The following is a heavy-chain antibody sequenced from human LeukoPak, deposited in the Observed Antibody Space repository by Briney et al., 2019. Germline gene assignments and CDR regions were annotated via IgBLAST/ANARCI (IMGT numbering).Heavy chain of an antibody. CDR3: AKMQGYFDY. J-gene: IGHJ4*02. CDR2: ITGDGTTT. Sequence: PGGSLRLSCEASGLTFSNYGMSWVRQAPGKGLQWASAITGDGTTTFYADSVKGRFTISRDNSKNMLYLQMSSLRAEDTAIYYCAKMQGYFDYWGQGTLVPVSS. CDR1: GLTFSNYG. V-gene: IGHV3-23*01.